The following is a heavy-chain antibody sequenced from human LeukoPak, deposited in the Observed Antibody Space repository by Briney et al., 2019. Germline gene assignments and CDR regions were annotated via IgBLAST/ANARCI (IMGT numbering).Heavy chain of an antibody. CDR1: GFTFSSYW. Sequence: GGSLRLSCAASGFTFSSYWMHWVRQAPGKGLVWVSRINSDGSSTSYADSVKGRSTISRDNAKNTLYLQMNSLRAEDTAVYYCARPGGYSGYDFWSSPFDYWGQGTLVTVSS. D-gene: IGHD5-12*01. CDR3: ARPGGYSGYDFWSSPFDY. J-gene: IGHJ4*02. CDR2: INSDGSST. V-gene: IGHV3-74*01.